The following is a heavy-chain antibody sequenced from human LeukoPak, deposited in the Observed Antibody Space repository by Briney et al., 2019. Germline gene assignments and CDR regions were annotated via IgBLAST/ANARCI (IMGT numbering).Heavy chain of an antibody. CDR2: IYHTGTT. J-gene: IGHJ5*02. V-gene: IGHV4-30-4*01. CDR1: GGLISRIEYY. CDR3: ARQQVGATRGLPNWFDP. Sequence: SETLSLTCTVSGGLISRIEYYWSWIRQSPVKGLEWLGHIYHTGTTLYSPHLNNRLTVSVDSSRNQFSLTLNSVTAADTAVYYCARQQVGATRGLPNWFDPWGQGTLVTVSS. D-gene: IGHD1-26*01.